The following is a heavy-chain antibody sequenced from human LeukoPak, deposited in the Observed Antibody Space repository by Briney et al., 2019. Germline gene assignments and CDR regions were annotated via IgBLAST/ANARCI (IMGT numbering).Heavy chain of an antibody. CDR3: AKDGGLWVSAHWGDS. CDR2: ISSSSSYI. Sequence: GGSLRLSCEASGFTFSTYWMSWVRQAPGKGLEWVSSISSSSSYIYYADSVKGRFTISRDNAKNSLYLQMNSLRAEDTAVYYCAKDGGLWVSAHWGDSWGRGTLVTVSS. D-gene: IGHD7-27*01. CDR1: GFTFSTYW. J-gene: IGHJ4*02. V-gene: IGHV3-21*01.